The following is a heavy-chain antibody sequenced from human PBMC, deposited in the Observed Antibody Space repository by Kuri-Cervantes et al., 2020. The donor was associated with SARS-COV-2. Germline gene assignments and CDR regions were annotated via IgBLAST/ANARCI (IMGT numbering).Heavy chain of an antibody. V-gene: IGHV3-13*03. CDR2: IGTAGDT. Sequence: ETLSLTCAACGFTFSSYDMHWVRQATGKGLEWVSAIGTAGDTYYPGSVKGQFTISRENAKNSLYLQMISLRAEDTAVYYCARDGYCSSTSCYSYYYYMDVWGKGTMVTVSS. D-gene: IGHD2-2*03. CDR3: ARDGYCSSTSCYSYYYYMDV. CDR1: GFTFSSYD. J-gene: IGHJ6*03.